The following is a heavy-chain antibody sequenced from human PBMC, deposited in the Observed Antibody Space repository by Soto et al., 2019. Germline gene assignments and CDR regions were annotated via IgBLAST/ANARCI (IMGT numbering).Heavy chain of an antibody. V-gene: IGHV3-23*01. J-gene: IGHJ4*02. CDR1: GFTFSSYA. D-gene: IGHD4-17*01. CDR3: AKDSTHYDESPF. CDR2: ISGSGGST. Sequence: GGSLRLSCAASGFTFSSYAMSWVRQAPGKGLEWVSAISGSGGSTYYADSVKGRFTISRDNSKNTLYLQMTSLRAEETAVDYCAKDSTHYDESPFWGQGTLVTLSS.